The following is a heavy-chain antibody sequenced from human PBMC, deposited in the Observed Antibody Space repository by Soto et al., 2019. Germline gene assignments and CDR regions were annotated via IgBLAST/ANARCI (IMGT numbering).Heavy chain of an antibody. CDR2: IIPIFGTA. D-gene: IGHD5-12*01. J-gene: IGHJ6*02. Sequence: QVQLVQSGAEVKKPGSSVKVSCKASGGTFSSYAISWVRQAPGQGLEWMGGIIPIFGTANYAQKFQGRVTLSADESTSTAYMELSSLRSEDTAVYYCARVARYSGYDWDYYYGMDVWGQGTTVTVSS. CDR3: ARVARYSGYDWDYYYGMDV. V-gene: IGHV1-69*12. CDR1: GGTFSSYA.